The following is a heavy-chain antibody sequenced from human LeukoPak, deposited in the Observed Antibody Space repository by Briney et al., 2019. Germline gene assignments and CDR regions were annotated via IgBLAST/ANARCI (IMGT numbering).Heavy chain of an antibody. CDR3: ATYKNWVAGDV. CDR2: IKEDGSEK. V-gene: IGHV3-7*01. J-gene: IGHJ6*02. Sequence: GGSLRLSCAASGFTFSDYWMTWVRQAAGKGPEWVASIKEDGSEKYCVDSVKGRFTVSRDNAQKSLFLRMNSLRVEDTAVYYCATYKNWVAGDVWGQGTTVSVSS. CDR1: GFTFSDYW. D-gene: IGHD7-27*01.